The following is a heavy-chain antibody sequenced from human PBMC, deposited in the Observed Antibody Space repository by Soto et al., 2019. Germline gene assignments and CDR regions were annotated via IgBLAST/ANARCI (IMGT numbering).Heavy chain of an antibody. CDR3: ARGHYSSGWPIDY. D-gene: IGHD6-19*01. CDR2: VFHSATT. V-gene: IGHV4-59*01. CDR1: GDSFSDYY. Sequence: QVQLQESGPGLVKPSETLTLTCTVSGDSFSDYYWNWIRQVPGKGLEWIGFVFHSATTSYNPSLKTRVAISDDPSKKQFSLRLTSVTSADTAVYYCARGHYSSGWPIDYWGQGILVTVSS. J-gene: IGHJ4*02.